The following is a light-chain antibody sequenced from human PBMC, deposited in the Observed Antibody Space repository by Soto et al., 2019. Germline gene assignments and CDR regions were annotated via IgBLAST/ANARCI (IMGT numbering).Light chain of an antibody. V-gene: IGKV1-5*03. CDR2: KAS. CDR3: QQSNSPPWT. CDR1: QTISSW. Sequence: DIQMTHSPSTLSGSVRDRVTITCRASQTISSWLAWYQQKPGKAPKLLIYKASTLKSGVPSRFSGSGSGTEFTLTISSLQPDDYATYYCQQSNSPPWTFGQGTKV. J-gene: IGKJ1*01.